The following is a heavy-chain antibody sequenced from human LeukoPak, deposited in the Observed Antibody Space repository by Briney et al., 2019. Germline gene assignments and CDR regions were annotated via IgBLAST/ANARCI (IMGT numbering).Heavy chain of an antibody. CDR1: EFTFSNYS. Sequence: PGGSLRLSCAASEFTFSNYSMIWVRQAPGKGLELVSYISSSSDTIYYADSVKGRSTISRDNAKNSLYLQMNSLRAEDTAVYYCAREGAFWSGYYAFDYWGQGTLVSVSS. V-gene: IGHV3-48*01. D-gene: IGHD3-3*01. CDR2: ISSSSDTI. CDR3: AREGAFWSGYYAFDY. J-gene: IGHJ4*02.